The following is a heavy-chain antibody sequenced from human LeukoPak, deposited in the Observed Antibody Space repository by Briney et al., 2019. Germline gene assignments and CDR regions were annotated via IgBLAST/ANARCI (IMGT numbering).Heavy chain of an antibody. CDR2: ISYDGSNK. J-gene: IGHJ4*02. CDR1: GFTFSSYG. V-gene: IGHV3-30*03. Sequence: PGGSLRLSCAASGFTFSSYGMHWVRQAPGKGLEWVAVISYDGSNKYYADSVKGRFTISRDNSKNTLYLQMNSLRVEDTALYYCVREYYYNYSGHRALAYWGQGSPVAVSP. CDR3: VREYYYNYSGHRALAY. D-gene: IGHD3-22*01.